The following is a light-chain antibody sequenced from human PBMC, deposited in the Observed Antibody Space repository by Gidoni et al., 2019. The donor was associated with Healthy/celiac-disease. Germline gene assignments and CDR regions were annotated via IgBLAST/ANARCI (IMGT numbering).Light chain of an antibody. CDR2: SNN. V-gene: IGLV1-44*01. CDR3: AAGDDSLNGPV. Sequence: QSVLTQPPSASGTSGQRVPISCSGSSSNIGSNTVNWYQQLPGPAPKLLIHSNNHRPSGVPDRFSGSKSGTSASLAISGLQSEDEADYYCAAGDDSLNGPVFGGGTQLTVL. J-gene: IGLJ7*01. CDR1: SSNIGSNT.